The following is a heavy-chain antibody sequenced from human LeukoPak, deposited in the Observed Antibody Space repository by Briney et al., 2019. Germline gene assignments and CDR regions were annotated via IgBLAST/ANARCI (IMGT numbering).Heavy chain of an antibody. CDR1: GGTFSSYT. D-gene: IGHD6-13*01. V-gene: IGHV1-69*04. CDR2: IIPILGIA. Sequence: ASAKVSCKASGGTFSSYTISWVRQAPGQGLEWMGRIIPILGIANYAQKFQGRVTITADKSTSTSYMELSSLRSEDTAVYYCARERVAARSGTFDYWGQGTLVTVSS. J-gene: IGHJ4*02. CDR3: ARERVAARSGTFDY.